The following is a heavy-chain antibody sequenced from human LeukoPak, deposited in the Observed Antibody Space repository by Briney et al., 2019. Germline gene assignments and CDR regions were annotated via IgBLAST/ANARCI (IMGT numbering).Heavy chain of an antibody. CDR3: TRDRSRAEDD. J-gene: IGHJ4*02. D-gene: IGHD1-14*01. V-gene: IGHV3-7*01. Sequence: GGSLRLSCAASGFTFSGHWMSWFRQAPGKGLEWVANINQGGSDKYYVDSVKGRFTVSRDNANNLLYLQMNSLRGEDTAVYYCTRDRSRAEDDWGQGTLVTVSS. CDR2: INQGGSDK. CDR1: GFTFSGHW.